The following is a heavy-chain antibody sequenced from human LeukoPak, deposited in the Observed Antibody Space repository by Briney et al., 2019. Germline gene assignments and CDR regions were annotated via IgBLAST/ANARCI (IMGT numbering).Heavy chain of an antibody. CDR1: GFTVSSNY. J-gene: IGHJ6*03. CDR2: IYSGGST. Sequence: GGSLRLSCAASGFTVSSNYMSWVRQAPGKGLEWVSVIYSGGSTYYADSVKGRFTISRDNSKNTLYLQMNSLRAEDTAVYYCARGEGYSYGYYMDVWGKGTTVTVSS. D-gene: IGHD5-18*01. CDR3: ARGEGYSYGYYMDV. V-gene: IGHV3-66*01.